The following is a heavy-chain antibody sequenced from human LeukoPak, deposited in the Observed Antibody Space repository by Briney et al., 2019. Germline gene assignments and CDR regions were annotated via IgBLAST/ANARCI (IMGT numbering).Heavy chain of an antibody. CDR1: GFTFSSYG. CDR2: ISYDGSNK. V-gene: IGHV3-30*18. D-gene: IGHD3-10*01. CDR3: AKVVGLSPKNWFDP. Sequence: GGALRLSCAASGFTFSSYGMHWVRQAPGKGLEWVAVISYDGSNKYYADSVKGRFTISRDNSKSTLYLQMNSLRAEDTAVYYCAKVVGLSPKNWFDPWGQGTLVTVSS. J-gene: IGHJ5*02.